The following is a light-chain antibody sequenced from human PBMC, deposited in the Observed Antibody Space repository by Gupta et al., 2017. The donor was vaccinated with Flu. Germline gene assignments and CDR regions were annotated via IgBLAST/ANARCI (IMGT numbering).Light chain of an antibody. Sequence: QSALTQPPSASGSLGQSVTISCTGTSSDVGGFNYVSWYQQHPGKAPKLIIYEVTERPSGVPDRCAGSKAGTTASMTVSGLQAEDEAYYFCCSFASKSNEVFGTGTKVTVV. V-gene: IGLV2-8*01. J-gene: IGLJ1*01. CDR2: EVT. CDR3: CSFASKSNEV. CDR1: SSDVGGFNY.